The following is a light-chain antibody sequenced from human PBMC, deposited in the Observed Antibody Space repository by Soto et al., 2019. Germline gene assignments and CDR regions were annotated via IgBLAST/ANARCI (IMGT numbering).Light chain of an antibody. CDR1: QSPADRVGNIF. V-gene: IGKV2-30*01. CDR2: KIS. Sequence: VLTQSPLSLPVTLGQPASISCRSSQSPADRVGNIFLNWFQQRPGQSPRRLLYKISHRDSGVPDRFSGSGTDTEFTLTISRVEAEDVGVYCCMQGIDWPYTFGQGTKLEI. CDR3: MQGIDWPYT. J-gene: IGKJ2*01.